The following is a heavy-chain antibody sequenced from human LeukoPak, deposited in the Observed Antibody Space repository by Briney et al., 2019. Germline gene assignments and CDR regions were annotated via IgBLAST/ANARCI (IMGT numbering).Heavy chain of an antibody. CDR3: AKRRRCGGDCYYLDY. CDR1: GFTFSSYG. J-gene: IGHJ4*02. D-gene: IGHD2-21*02. V-gene: IGHV3-23*01. CDR2: ISGSGGST. Sequence: GGSLRLSCAASGFTFSSYGMSWVRQAPGKGLEWVSAISGSGGSTYYADSVKGRFTISRDNSKNTLYLQMNSLRAEDTAVYYCAKRRRCGGDCYYLDYWGQGTLVTVSS.